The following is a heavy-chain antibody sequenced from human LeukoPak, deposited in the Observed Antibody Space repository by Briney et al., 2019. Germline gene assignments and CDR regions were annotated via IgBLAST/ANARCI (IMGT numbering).Heavy chain of an antibody. CDR2: IYHSGST. J-gene: IGHJ6*03. D-gene: IGHD6-13*01. V-gene: IGHV4-38-2*02. CDR3: AREDVAAAGLHYYYMDV. Sequence: PSETLSLICAVSGYSISSGYYWGWIRQPPGKGLEWIGSIYHSGSTYYNPSLKSRVTISVDTSKNQFSLKLSSVTAADTAVYHCAREDVAAAGLHYYYMDVWGKGTTVTVSS. CDR1: GYSISSGYY.